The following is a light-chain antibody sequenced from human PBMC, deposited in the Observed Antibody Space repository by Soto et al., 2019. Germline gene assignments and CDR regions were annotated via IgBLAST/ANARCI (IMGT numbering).Light chain of an antibody. V-gene: IGLV2-14*03. Sequence: SSPTQPAPLSGAPGQSITLSLTGKHNEACGYNYVSWYQHHPGKAPKLMIFDVSNRPSGVSNRFSGSKSGNTASLTISGLQPEDEADYYCSSYTTSNTRQIVFGTGTKVTVL. CDR3: SSYTTSNTRQIV. J-gene: IGLJ1*01. CDR2: DVS. CDR1: HNEACGYNY.